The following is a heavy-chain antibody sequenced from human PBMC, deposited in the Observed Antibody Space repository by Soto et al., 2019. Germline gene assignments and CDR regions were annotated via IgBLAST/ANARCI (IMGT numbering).Heavy chain of an antibody. CDR3: ARDKTVTTRYYDYGMDV. J-gene: IGHJ6*02. CDR1: GGSISSGGYY. D-gene: IGHD4-17*01. CDR2: IYYSGST. V-gene: IGHV4-31*03. Sequence: QVQLQESGPGLVKPSQTLSLTCTVSGGSISSGGYYWSWIRQHPGKGLEWIGYIYYSGSTYSNPSLKSRVTISVDTSKSQLALKLSSVTAADTAVYYCARDKTVTTRYYDYGMDVWGQGTTVTVSS.